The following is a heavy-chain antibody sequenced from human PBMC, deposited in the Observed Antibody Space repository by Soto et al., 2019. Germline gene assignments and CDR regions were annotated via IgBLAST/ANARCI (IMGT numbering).Heavy chain of an antibody. CDR2: ISAYNVNT. CDR1: GYTFTSYG. J-gene: IGHJ3*02. CDR3: ARLGYYYDSSGPDAFDI. V-gene: IGHV1-18*04. Sequence: GASVKVSCKASGYTFTSYGSSWVRQAPGQGLEWMGWISAYNVNTNYAQKLQGRVTMTTDTSTSTAYMELRSLRSDDTAVYYCARLGYYYDSSGPDAFDIWGQGTMVSVSS. D-gene: IGHD3-22*01.